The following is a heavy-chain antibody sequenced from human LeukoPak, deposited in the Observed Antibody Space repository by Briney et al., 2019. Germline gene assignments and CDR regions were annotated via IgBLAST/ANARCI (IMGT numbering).Heavy chain of an antibody. D-gene: IGHD3-3*01. CDR2: INPSGGST. V-gene: IGHV1-46*01. CDR1: GYTFTSYY. CDR3: ARDLGDFWSGYPYYWFDP. J-gene: IGHJ5*02. Sequence: ASVKVSCKASGYTFTSYYMHWVRQAPGQGLEWMGIINPSGGSTSYAQKFQGRVTMTRDTSTSTVYMELSSLRSEDTAVYYCARDLGDFWSGYPYYWFDPWGQGTLVTVSS.